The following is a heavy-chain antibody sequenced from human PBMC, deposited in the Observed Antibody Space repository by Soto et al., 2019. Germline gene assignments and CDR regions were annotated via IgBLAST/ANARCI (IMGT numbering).Heavy chain of an antibody. CDR3: ARVGIDVYSSSRSGAFDI. J-gene: IGHJ3*02. CDR1: GGSISSYY. V-gene: IGHV4-59*08. Sequence: SETLSLTCTVSGGSISSYYWSWIRQPPGKGLEWIGYIYYSGSTNYNPSLKSRVTISVDTSKNQFSLKLSSVTAADPAVYYCARVGIDVYSSSRSGAFDIWGQGTMVTVSS. CDR2: IYYSGST. D-gene: IGHD6-13*01.